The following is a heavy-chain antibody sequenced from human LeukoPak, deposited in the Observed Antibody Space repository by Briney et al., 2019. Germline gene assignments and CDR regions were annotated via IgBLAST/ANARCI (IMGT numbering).Heavy chain of an antibody. CDR2: MNPNSGNT. V-gene: IGHV1-8*01. Sequence: ASVKVSCKASGYTFTSYDINWVRQATGQGLEWMGWMNPNSGNTGYAQKFQGRVTITRNTSISTAYMELSSLRSEDTAVYYCARGPRIQLWLSMEYYYYYMDVWGKGTTVTVSS. J-gene: IGHJ6*03. D-gene: IGHD5-18*01. CDR1: GYTFTSYD. CDR3: ARGPRIQLWLSMEYYYYYMDV.